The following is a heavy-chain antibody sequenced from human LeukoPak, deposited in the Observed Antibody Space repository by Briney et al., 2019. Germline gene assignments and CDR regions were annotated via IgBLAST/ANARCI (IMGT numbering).Heavy chain of an antibody. CDR2: IYSRGGT. D-gene: IGHD3-22*01. CDR1: GFTVSSNF. J-gene: IGHJ4*02. CDR3: ARAYYYDTSATPDY. V-gene: IGHV3-53*01. Sequence: PGGSLRLSCAASGFTVSSNFMSWVRQAPGKGLECVSVIYSRGGTYYADSVQGRFTISRDNAKNTVYLQMNSLRAEDTAVYYCARAYYYDTSATPDYWGQGTLVTVSS.